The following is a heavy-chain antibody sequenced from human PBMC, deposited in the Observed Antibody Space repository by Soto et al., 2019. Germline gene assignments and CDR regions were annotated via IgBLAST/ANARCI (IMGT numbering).Heavy chain of an antibody. J-gene: IGHJ4*02. Sequence: QVQLVESGGGVVQPGTSLRLSCAASRLTFSTYDMHWVRQAPGKGLEWVALIWSDASREFYADSVKGRFSISRDNSKNTLFLQMNGLRAEDTAVYYCTTVNPYISDSRGHCYWGQGTLVTVSS. D-gene: IGHD3-22*01. CDR3: TTVNPYISDSRGHCY. V-gene: IGHV3-33*01. CDR1: RLTFSTYD. CDR2: IWSDASRE.